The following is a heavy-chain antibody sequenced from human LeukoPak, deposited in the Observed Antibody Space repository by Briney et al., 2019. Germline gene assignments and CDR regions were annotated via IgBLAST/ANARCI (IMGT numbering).Heavy chain of an antibody. J-gene: IGHJ5*02. CDR3: AKDSPPYYYGSGSPGSWFDP. CDR1: GFTFSSYG. Sequence: GGSLRLSCAASGFTFSSYGMSWVRQAPGKGLEGVSGISGSGGSTYYADSVEGRFTISRDNSKNTLYVQMNSLRAEDTAVYYCAKDSPPYYYGSGSPGSWFDPWGQGTLVTVSS. V-gene: IGHV3-23*01. D-gene: IGHD3-10*01. CDR2: ISGSGGST.